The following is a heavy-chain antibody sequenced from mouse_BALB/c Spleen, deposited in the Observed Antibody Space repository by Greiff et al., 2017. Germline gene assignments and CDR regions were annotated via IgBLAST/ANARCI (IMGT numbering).Heavy chain of an antibody. Sequence: EVKLMESGGGLVQPGGSRKLSCAASGFTFSSFGMHWVRQAPEKGLEWVAYISSGSSTIYYADTVKGRFTISRDNPKNTLFLQMTSLRSEDTAMYYCARRAITTATMDYWGQGTSVTVSS. CDR1: GFTFSSFG. D-gene: IGHD1-2*01. V-gene: IGHV5-17*02. CDR3: ARRAITTATMDY. CDR2: ISSGSSTI. J-gene: IGHJ4*01.